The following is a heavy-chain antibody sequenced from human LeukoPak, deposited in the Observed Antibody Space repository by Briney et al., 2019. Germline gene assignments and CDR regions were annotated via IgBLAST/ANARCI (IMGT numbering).Heavy chain of an antibody. D-gene: IGHD4-17*01. V-gene: IGHV4-39*01. CDR1: GGSISSSSYY. CDR2: IYYSGNT. CDR3: ARHATVTSFTFAH. Sequence: SETLSLTCTVSGGSISSSSYYWGWLRQPPGKGLEWIGSIYYSGNTYYNPSLKSRVTISVDTSKNQFSLELNSVTDADTAVYYCARHATVTSFTFAHWGQGTLVTVSS. J-gene: IGHJ4*02.